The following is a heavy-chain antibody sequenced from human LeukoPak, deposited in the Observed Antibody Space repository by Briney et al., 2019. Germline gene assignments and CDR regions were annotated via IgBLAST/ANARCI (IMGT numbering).Heavy chain of an antibody. J-gene: IGHJ6*03. V-gene: IGHV4-34*01. CDR2: INHSGST. CDR3: ARRPAGYYSPYYYYYMDV. CDR1: GGSFSGYY. D-gene: IGHD3-9*01. Sequence: SETLSLTCAVYGGSFSGYYWSWIRQPPGKGLEWIGEINHSGSTNYNPSLKSRVTISVETCKNQFSLKLSSVTAADTAVYYCARRPAGYYSPYYYYYMDVWGKGTTVTISS.